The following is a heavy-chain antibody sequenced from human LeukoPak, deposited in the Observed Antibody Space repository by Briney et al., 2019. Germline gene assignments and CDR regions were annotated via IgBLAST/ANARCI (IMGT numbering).Heavy chain of an antibody. D-gene: IGHD3-16*01. J-gene: IGHJ4*02. CDR1: GGSFSGYY. CDR3: ARAWGGSGKFDY. CDR2: INHSGST. V-gene: IGHV4-34*01. Sequence: SETLSLTCAVYGGSFSGYYWSWIRQPPGKGLEWIGAINHSGSTNYNPSLKSRVTISVDTSKNQFSLKLSSVTAADTAVYYCARAWGGSGKFDYWGQGTLVTVSS.